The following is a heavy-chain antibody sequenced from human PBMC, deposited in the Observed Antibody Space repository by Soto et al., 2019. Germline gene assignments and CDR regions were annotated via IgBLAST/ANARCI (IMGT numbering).Heavy chain of an antibody. V-gene: IGHV1-46*01. J-gene: IGHJ4*02. CDR3: ARGGHVVVVTAAVDY. CDR1: GDTFTDYY. D-gene: IGHD2-21*02. Sequence: QVQLVQSGAEVKKPGASVKVSCKASGDTFTDYYIHWVRQAPGQGLEWMGTVNPSGGHTTYAQHFLGRMTMTRDTSTSKLYMELNSLTSEDTAVYYCARGGHVVVVTAAVDYWGQGTLVTVSS. CDR2: VNPSGGHT.